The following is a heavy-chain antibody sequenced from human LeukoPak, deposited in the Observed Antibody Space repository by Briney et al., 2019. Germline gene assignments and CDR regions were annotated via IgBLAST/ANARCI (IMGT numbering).Heavy chain of an antibody. CDR2: IYHSGST. J-gene: IGHJ4*02. CDR1: GYSISSGYY. CDR3: ARDPGVTPQYYFDY. V-gene: IGHV4-38-2*02. D-gene: IGHD3-10*01. Sequence: SVTLSLTCTVSGYSISSGYYWGWIRQPPGKGLEWIGSIYHSGSTYYNPSLKSRVTISVDTSKNQFSLKLSSVTAADTAVYYCARDPGVTPQYYFDYRGQGTLVTVSS.